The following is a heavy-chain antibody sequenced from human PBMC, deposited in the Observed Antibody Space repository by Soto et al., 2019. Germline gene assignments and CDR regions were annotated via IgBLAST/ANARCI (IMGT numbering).Heavy chain of an antibody. D-gene: IGHD3-16*01. Sequence: ASVKVSCKASGYTFTGYYMHWVRQAPGQGLEWMGWINPNSGGTNYAQKFQGWVTMTRDTSISTAYMELSRLRSDDTAVYYCARGDAVYDYYYGMDVWGQGTTVTVSS. CDR1: GYTFTGYY. J-gene: IGHJ6*02. CDR3: ARGDAVYDYYYGMDV. CDR2: INPNSGGT. V-gene: IGHV1-2*04.